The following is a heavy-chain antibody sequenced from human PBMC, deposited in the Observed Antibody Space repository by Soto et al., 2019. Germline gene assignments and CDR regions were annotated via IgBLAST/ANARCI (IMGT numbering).Heavy chain of an antibody. CDR3: TTDPHIADVKWFDP. CDR2: IKSKTDGGTT. D-gene: IGHD2-21*01. CDR1: GFTFSNTW. Sequence: GGSLRLSCAASGFTFSNTWMSWVRQAPGKGLEWVGRIKSKTDGGTTDYAAPVKGRFTISRDDSKNTLYLQMNSLKTEDTAVYYCTTDPHIADVKWFDPWGQGTLVTVSS. J-gene: IGHJ5*02. V-gene: IGHV3-15*01.